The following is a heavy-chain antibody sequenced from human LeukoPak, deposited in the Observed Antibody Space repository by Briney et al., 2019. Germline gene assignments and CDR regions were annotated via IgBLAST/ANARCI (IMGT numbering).Heavy chain of an antibody. V-gene: IGHV1-8*01. CDR3: ARDPAEYYYDSSGYSNFDY. CDR1: GYTFTSYD. Sequence: ASVKVSCKASGYTFTSYDINWVRQATGQGLEWMGWMNPNSGNTGYAQKFQGRVTMTRNTSISTAYMELSSLRSEDTAVYYCARDPAEYYYDSSGYSNFDYWGQGTLVTVSS. CDR2: MNPNSGNT. D-gene: IGHD3-22*01. J-gene: IGHJ4*02.